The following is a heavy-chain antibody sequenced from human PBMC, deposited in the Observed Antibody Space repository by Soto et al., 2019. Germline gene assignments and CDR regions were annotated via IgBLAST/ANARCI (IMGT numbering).Heavy chain of an antibody. Sequence: QVQLQESGPGLVKPSGTLSLTCAVSGGSISSSNWWSWVRQPPGKGLEWIGEIYHSGSTNYNPSLKSRVTLSVDKSKNQFSLKLSSVTAADTAVYYCAREEDCSSTSCYRGDYWGQGTLVTVSS. J-gene: IGHJ4*02. V-gene: IGHV4-4*02. D-gene: IGHD2-2*01. CDR1: GGSISSSNW. CDR3: AREEDCSSTSCYRGDY. CDR2: IYHSGST.